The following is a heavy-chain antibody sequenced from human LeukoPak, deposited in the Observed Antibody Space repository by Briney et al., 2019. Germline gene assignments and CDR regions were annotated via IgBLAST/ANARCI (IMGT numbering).Heavy chain of an antibody. D-gene: IGHD3-22*01. CDR3: ARSLLGYYYDSSGYRDAFDI. CDR2: IIPIFGTA. V-gene: IGHV1-69*13. CDR1: GGTFSSYA. J-gene: IGHJ3*02. Sequence: ASVKVSCKASGGTFSSYAISWVRQAPGQGLERMGGIIPIFGTANYAQKFQGRVTITADESTSTAYMELSSLRSEDTAVYYCARSLLGYYYDSSGYRDAFDIWGQGTMVTVSS.